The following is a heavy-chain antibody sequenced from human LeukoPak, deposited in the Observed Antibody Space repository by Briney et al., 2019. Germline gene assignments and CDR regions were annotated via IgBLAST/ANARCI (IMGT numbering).Heavy chain of an antibody. V-gene: IGHV3-7*01. J-gene: IGHJ5*02. Sequence: GGSLRLSCTVSGFTFSTYWMTWVRQAPGKGLEWVANIKEDGTLSYYVDSVKGRFTISRDNAKNSLFLQLNSLRAEDTAVYYCATEGTDGRGSFGWFDAWGQGTLVTVSS. CDR2: IKEDGTLS. CDR1: GFTFSTYW. CDR3: ATEGTDGRGSFGWFDA. D-gene: IGHD3-10*01.